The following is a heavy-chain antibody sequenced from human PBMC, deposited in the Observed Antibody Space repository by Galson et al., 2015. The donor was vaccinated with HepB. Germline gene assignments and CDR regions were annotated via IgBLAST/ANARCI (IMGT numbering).Heavy chain of an antibody. J-gene: IGHJ4*02. Sequence: SLRLSCAVSGFTFKDYAMSWVRQAPGKGLEWVSGISRSGGSTSYADSVKGRFTISRDNSKNTLFLEISSLRAEDTAIYYCAKDREVGFCSGGSCSPPDSWLQGTRVTASS. CDR2: ISRSGGST. CDR1: GFTFKDYA. V-gene: IGHV3-23*01. CDR3: AKDREVGFCSGGSCSPPDS. D-gene: IGHD2-15*01.